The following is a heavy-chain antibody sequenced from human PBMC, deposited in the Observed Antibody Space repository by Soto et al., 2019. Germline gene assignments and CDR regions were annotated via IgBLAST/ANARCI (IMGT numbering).Heavy chain of an antibody. V-gene: IGHV4-31*03. CDR2: IYYSGNT. D-gene: IGHD5-18*01. Sequence: PSETLSLTCTVSDYSIRSGGYYWSWVRQNPRRGLEWIGNIYYSGNTYYNPSLKSRLTISVDTSKNQFSLNLSSVTAADTAVYYCARDRLMATAGTARHYFGSDVWGQGTTVTVSS. CDR3: ARDRLMATAGTARHYFGSDV. J-gene: IGHJ6*02. CDR1: DYSIRSGGYY.